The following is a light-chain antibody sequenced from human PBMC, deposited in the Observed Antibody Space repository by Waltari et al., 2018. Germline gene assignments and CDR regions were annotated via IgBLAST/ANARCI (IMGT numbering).Light chain of an antibody. CDR2: EGS. V-gene: IGKV2D-29*01. CDR1: QSLVHSDVKTY. J-gene: IGKJ4*01. CDR3: MQSLLVPLT. Sequence: DMVMTQPPLSRSVTQGQPAHISCTSSQSLVHSDVKTYLYWYFQKAGQPPQLLIYEGSNRVFGVPDRFSGSGSATDFTLKISRVEAEDVGIFYCMQSLLVPLTFGGGTKVEFK.